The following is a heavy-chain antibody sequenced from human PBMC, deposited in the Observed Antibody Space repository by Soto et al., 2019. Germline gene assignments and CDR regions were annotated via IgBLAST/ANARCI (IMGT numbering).Heavy chain of an antibody. CDR1: GFTFSSYA. Sequence: EVQLLESGGGLVQPGGSLRLSCAASGFTFSSYAMRWVRQAPVKGLEWVSAISGSGGSTYYAASVKGRFTISRDNSTNTLYLQMNSLRAEDTAVYYCARRRSGSYYDCWGQGTLVTVSS. V-gene: IGHV3-23*01. J-gene: IGHJ4*02. CDR2: ISGSGGST. CDR3: ARRRSGSYYDC. D-gene: IGHD1-26*01.